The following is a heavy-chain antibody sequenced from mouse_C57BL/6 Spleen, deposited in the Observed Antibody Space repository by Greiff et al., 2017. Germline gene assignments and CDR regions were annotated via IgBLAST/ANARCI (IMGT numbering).Heavy chain of an antibody. V-gene: IGHV2-2*01. CDR3: ARSGGSSFYYAMDY. J-gene: IGHJ4*01. CDR1: GFSLTSYG. Sequence: VKLVESGPGLVQPSQSLSITCTVSGFSLTSYGVHWVRQSPGKGLEWLGVIWSGGSTDYNAAFISRLSISKDNSKSQVFFKMNSLQADDTAIYYCARSGGSSFYYAMDYWGQGTSVTVSS. CDR2: IWSGGST. D-gene: IGHD1-1*01.